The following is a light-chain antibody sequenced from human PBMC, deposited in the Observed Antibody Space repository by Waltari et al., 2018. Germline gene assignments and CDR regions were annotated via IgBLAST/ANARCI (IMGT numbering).Light chain of an antibody. CDR3: QQYDNFPLT. V-gene: IGKV1-33*01. CDR1: QGINYY. CDR2: YAS. Sequence: DIQMTQSPSSLSASVGDRVTITCRASQGINYYLTWYQQKPGQAPKRLIYYASSLESGVPSRFSGSGSGADYILTISSLQPEDIATYYCQQYDNFPLTFGGGTKVEI. J-gene: IGKJ4*01.